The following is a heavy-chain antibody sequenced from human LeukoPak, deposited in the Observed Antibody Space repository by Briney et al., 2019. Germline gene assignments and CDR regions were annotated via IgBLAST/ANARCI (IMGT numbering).Heavy chain of an antibody. CDR1: GGSISNYY. CDR2: IYTSGTT. CDR3: ARGKVVAGTPGQNSWDY. D-gene: IGHD6-19*01. J-gene: IGHJ4*02. V-gene: IGHV4-4*07. Sequence: PSETLSLTCTVSGGSISNYYWNWIRQPAGKGLEWLGRIYTSGTTNYNPSLKSRVSMSVDTSKNQFSLKLSSVTAADTAVYYCARGKVVAGTPGQNSWDYWGQGTLVTVSS.